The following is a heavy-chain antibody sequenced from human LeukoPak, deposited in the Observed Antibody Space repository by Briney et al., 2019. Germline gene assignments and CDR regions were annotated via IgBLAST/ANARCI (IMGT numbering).Heavy chain of an antibody. CDR3: AKEPIPMAGGYYFDY. CDR2: VSYAGSTT. J-gene: IGHJ4*02. D-gene: IGHD6-19*01. Sequence: GGSLRLSCAASAFTFSNYGMHWVRQAPGKGLEWVAVVSYAGSTTYYADSVKGRFTTSRDNSKNTLYLQMNSLRAEDTAVYYCAKEPIPMAGGYYFDYWGQGTLVTVSS. CDR1: AFTFSNYG. V-gene: IGHV3-30*18.